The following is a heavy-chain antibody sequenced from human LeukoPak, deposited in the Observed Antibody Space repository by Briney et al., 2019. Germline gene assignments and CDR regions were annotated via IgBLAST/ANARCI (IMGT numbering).Heavy chain of an antibody. J-gene: IGHJ6*03. Sequence: GGSLRLSCAASVFTFSSYSMNWVRQAPGKGLEWVSSISSSSSYIYYADSVKGRFTIPRDNAKNSLYLQMNSLRAEDTAVYYCARARRYDFWSGYYKDYYYYMDVWGKGTTVTVSS. CDR3: ARARRYDFWSGYYKDYYYYMDV. V-gene: IGHV3-21*01. D-gene: IGHD3-3*01. CDR2: ISSSSSYI. CDR1: VFTFSSYS.